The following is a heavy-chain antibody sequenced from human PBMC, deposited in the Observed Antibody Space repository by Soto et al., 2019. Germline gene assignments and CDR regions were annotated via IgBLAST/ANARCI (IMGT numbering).Heavy chain of an antibody. CDR2: ISYDGSNK. CDR1: GFTFSNYG. J-gene: IGHJ4*02. D-gene: IGHD4-17*01. V-gene: IGHV3-30*03. CDR3: ARDTAASGPDDYGDYEGYFAR. Sequence: PGGSLRLSCAASGFTFSNYGMHWVRQAPGKGLEWVAVISYDGSNKYYADSVKGRFTISRDNSKNTLYLQMNSLRAEDTAVYYCARDTAASGPDDYGDYEGYFARWGQGTLVTVSS.